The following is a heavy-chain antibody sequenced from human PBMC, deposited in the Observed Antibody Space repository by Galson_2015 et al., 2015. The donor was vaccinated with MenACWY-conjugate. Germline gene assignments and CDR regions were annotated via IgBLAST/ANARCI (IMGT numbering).Heavy chain of an antibody. Sequence: SLRLSCAASGFTLGHYWMSWVRQAPGKGLEWVATIKDDGGERYLVDSVRGRFTISRDDAKNSLYLQLNILRPEDTAVYYCARPVRTGLNFKVPYYFDHWGQGPLVTVAS. CDR3: ARPVRTGLNFKVPYYFDH. CDR2: IKDDGGER. V-gene: IGHV3-7*03. D-gene: IGHD1-14*01. J-gene: IGHJ4*02. CDR1: GFTLGHYW.